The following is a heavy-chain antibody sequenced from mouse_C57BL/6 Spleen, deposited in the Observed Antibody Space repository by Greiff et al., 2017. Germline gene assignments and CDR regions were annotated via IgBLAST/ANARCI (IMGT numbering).Heavy chain of an antibody. CDR3: ARYGYDWYFDV. D-gene: IGHD2-2*01. V-gene: IGHV1-61*01. CDR1: GYTFTSYW. Sequence: QVHVKQPGAELVRPGSSVKLSCKASGYTFTSYWMDWVKQRPGQGLEWIGNIYPSDSETHYNQKFKDKATLTVDKSSSTAYMQLSSLTSEDSAVYYCARYGYDWYFDVWGTGTTVTVSS. CDR2: IYPSDSET. J-gene: IGHJ1*03.